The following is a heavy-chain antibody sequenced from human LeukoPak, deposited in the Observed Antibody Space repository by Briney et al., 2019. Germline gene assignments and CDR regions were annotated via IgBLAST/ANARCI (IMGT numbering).Heavy chain of an antibody. CDR1: GYTFTGYY. D-gene: IGHD3-9*01. V-gene: IGHV1-2*02. CDR3: ARAYFDWLLSYDY. CDR2: INPNSGGT. Sequence: GASVKVSCKASGYTFTGYYMHWVRQAPGQGLEWMGWINPNSGGTNYARKFQGRVTMTRDTSISTAYMELSRLRSDDTAVYYCARAYFDWLLSYDYWGQGTLVTVSS. J-gene: IGHJ4*02.